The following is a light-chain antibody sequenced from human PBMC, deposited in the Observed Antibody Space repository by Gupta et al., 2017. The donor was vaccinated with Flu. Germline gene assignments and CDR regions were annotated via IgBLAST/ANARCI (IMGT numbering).Light chain of an antibody. Sequence: SALTQPASVSGSPGQSIAISCTGTSTDIGSYKYVSWYQQHPGKPPQLLIYDVTNLPAGVASRFSVSKAGDTASLTISGLQEEDEADYYGAAGTSSNTLVFGGGTRLTVL. CDR2: DVT. CDR1: STDIGSYKY. V-gene: IGLV2-14*01. CDR3: AAGTSSNTLV. J-gene: IGLJ2*01.